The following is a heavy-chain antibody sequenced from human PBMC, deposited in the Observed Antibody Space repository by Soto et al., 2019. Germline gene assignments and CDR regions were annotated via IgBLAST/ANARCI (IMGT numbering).Heavy chain of an antibody. CDR2: MNPNSGNT. Sequence: QVHLVQSGAEVKRPGASVRVSCKASGYTFTTYDINWVRQAPGQGLEWMGWMNPNSGNTGYAQRFQDRITMTRNASISTAYMDLSGLRSEDTAVYYCASAGDWFDPWGQGTLVTVSS. CDR3: ASAGDWFDP. V-gene: IGHV1-8*01. J-gene: IGHJ5*02. D-gene: IGHD3-10*01. CDR1: GYTFTTYD.